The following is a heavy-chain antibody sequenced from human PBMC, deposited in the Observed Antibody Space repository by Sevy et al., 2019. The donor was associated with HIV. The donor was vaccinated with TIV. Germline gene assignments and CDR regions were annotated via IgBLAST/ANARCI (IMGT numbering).Heavy chain of an antibody. Sequence: GGSLRLSCVASGFTFSSYGMSWVRQAPGEGLERVSDISGSGGSTYYADSVRGRFTISRDNSKNTLYLQMNSLGADDTDVYYCAKETIRGTYNWFDPWGQGTLVTVSS. CDR3: AKETIRGTYNWFDP. CDR1: GFTFSSYG. D-gene: IGHD3-10*01. J-gene: IGHJ5*02. CDR2: ISGSGGST. V-gene: IGHV3-23*01.